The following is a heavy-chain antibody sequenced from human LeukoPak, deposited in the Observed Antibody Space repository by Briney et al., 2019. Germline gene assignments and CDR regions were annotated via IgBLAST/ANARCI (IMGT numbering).Heavy chain of an antibody. D-gene: IGHD5-24*01. CDR2: ISGSGGST. J-gene: IGHJ4*02. V-gene: IGHV3-23*01. CDR1: RFTFSSYA. Sequence: GGSLRLSCAASRFTFSSYAMSWVRQAPGKGLEWVSAISGSGGSTYYADSVKGRFTISRDNAKNSLDLQMNSMRAGDTAVYYCARVDRNGYNLVDYWGQGTLVTVSS. CDR3: ARVDRNGYNLVDY.